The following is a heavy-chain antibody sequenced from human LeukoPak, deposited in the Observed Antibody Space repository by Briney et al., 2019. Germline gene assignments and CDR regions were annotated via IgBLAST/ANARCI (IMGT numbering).Heavy chain of an antibody. V-gene: IGHV3-72*01. CDR2: VRNKGKSYTT. CDR3: VTVSATYMGAFDI. J-gene: IGHJ3*02. D-gene: IGHD1-26*01. CDR1: GFIFSANY. Sequence: GGSLSLSCAASGFIFSANYMDWVRQAPGKGLEWVGRVRNKGKSYTTDYAASVRGRFIISRDDSKNSLFLQMNSLKTEDTAVYYCVTVSATYMGAFDIWSQGTLVTVSS.